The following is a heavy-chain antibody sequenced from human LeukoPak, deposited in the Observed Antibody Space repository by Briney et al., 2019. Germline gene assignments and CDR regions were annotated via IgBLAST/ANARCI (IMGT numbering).Heavy chain of an antibody. J-gene: IGHJ6*03. CDR3: ARDLSGWCSNYYYYVDV. V-gene: IGHV1-18*01. Sequence: ASVKVSCKASGYTFTSYGISWVRQAPGQGLEWMGWISAYNGNTNYAQKLQGRVTMTTDTSTSTAYMELRSLRSDDTAVYYCARDLSGWCSNYYYYVDVWGKGTTVTVSS. CDR1: GYTFTSYG. CDR2: ISAYNGNT. D-gene: IGHD6-19*01.